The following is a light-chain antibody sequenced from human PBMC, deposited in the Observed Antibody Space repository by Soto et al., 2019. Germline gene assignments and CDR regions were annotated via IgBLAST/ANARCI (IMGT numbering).Light chain of an antibody. CDR1: QRINIY. V-gene: IGKV1-39*01. CDR2: SAS. Sequence: DIQMTQSPSSLFTSVGRSVTITCRASQRINIYLNWYRQKPGKSPELLIYSASNLQSGVPSRFSGSGSGTDFTLTISSLQPEDFATYYCQQSFSTPTFGQGTRLDIK. CDR3: QQSFSTPT. J-gene: IGKJ5*01.